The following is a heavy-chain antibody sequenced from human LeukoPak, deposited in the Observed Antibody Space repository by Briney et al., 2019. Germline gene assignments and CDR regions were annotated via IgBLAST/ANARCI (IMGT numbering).Heavy chain of an antibody. CDR1: GGSFSGYY. J-gene: IGHJ3*02. CDR3: ARARSSYGYGDAFDI. V-gene: IGHV4-34*01. D-gene: IGHD5-18*01. Sequence: PSETLSLTCAVYGGSFSGYYWSWIRQPPGKGLERIGEINHSGSTNYNPSLKSRVTISVDTSKNQFSLKLSSVTAADTAVYYCARARSSYGYGDAFDIWGQGTMVTVSS. CDR2: INHSGST.